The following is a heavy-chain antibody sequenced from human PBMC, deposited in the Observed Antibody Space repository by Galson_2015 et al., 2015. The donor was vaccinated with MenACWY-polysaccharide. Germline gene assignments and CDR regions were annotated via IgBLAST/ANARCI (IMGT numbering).Heavy chain of an antibody. CDR1: GFSFRDYY. CDR3: ARFYDFWSGYYVDY. V-gene: IGHV3-11*01. D-gene: IGHD3-3*01. J-gene: IGHJ4*02. Sequence: SLRLSCAASGFSFRDYYMSWIRQAPGKGLEWVSYISGTSSTIHYSESVEGQFTISRDNAKNSLFLEMNSLRVEDTAVYFYARFYDFWSGYYVDYWGQGTVVTVSS. CDR2: ISGTSSTI.